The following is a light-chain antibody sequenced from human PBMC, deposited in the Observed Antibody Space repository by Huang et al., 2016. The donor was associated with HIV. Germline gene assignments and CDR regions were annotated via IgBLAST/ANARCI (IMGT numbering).Light chain of an antibody. CDR1: ESILRN. J-gene: IGKJ2*01. CDR2: GAS. CDR3: QQYNKWPPYT. Sequence: VMTQSPATLSVSPGERATLSCRASESILRNLAWYQQLPGQPPRLLIYGASVRLPGIPDRFRGSGSGTEFSLTISSLQSEDFAVYYCQQYNKWPPYTYGQGTKLEIK. V-gene: IGKV3-15*01.